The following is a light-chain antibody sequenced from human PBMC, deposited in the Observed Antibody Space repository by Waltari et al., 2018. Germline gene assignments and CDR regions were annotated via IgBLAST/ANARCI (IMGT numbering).Light chain of an antibody. CDR1: PSVSRT. CDR3: QHYRSLPVT. CDR2: GAS. Sequence: EIVLTQSPGTLSLSPGERVTLPCRASPSVSRTLAWYQQKPGQAPRLLIYGASIRATGIPDRFSGSGSGTDFSLTISRLEPEDFAVYYCQHYRSLPVTFGQGTKVEIK. V-gene: IGKV3-20*01. J-gene: IGKJ1*01.